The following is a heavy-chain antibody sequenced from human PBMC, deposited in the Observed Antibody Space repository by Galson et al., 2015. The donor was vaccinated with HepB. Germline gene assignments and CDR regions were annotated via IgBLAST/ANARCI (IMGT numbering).Heavy chain of an antibody. CDR3: ARGSGYYSPLEY. CDR2: VSAYNDNT. D-gene: IGHD3-22*01. CDR1: GHTFSDYG. Sequence: SVKVSCKASGHTFSDYGFSWVRQAPGQGLEWMGWVSAYNDNTKFKQKFQGRLTMTTDTPTSTTYMELRSLRSDDTAVYYCARGSGYYSPLEYWGQGTLVTVSS. V-gene: IGHV1-18*01. J-gene: IGHJ4*02.